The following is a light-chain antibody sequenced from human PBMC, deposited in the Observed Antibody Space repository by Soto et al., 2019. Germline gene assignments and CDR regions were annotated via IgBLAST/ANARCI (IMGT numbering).Light chain of an antibody. CDR2: AAS. CDR1: QSIDRF. V-gene: IGKV1-39*01. J-gene: IGKJ2*01. CDR3: QQTHGTPYN. Sequence: DIRMSQSPPSLAASVGDRVTITCRASQSIDRFLNWYQQKSGIAPKLLIIAASSLQDGVPSRFSGSGSGTDFALTITSLQPEDFATYYCQQTHGTPYNFGQGTKLQIK.